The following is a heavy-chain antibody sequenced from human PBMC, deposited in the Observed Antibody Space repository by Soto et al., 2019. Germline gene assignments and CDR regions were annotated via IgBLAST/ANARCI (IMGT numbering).Heavy chain of an antibody. CDR1: GFTFNYYD. CDR2: ISSTGVTT. J-gene: IGHJ6*02. V-gene: IGHV3-23*01. CDR3: ADPVPAATPYASSNMDV. Sequence: EVQLLETGGGLAQPGGSLRLSCVASGFTFNYYDMSWVRQAPGKGLEWVSTISSTGVTTYYADSVKGRFTISRDNSKNTLWLQMNSLRAEATAVYYCADPVPAATPYASSNMDVGGQGTTVTVSS. D-gene: IGHD2-2*01.